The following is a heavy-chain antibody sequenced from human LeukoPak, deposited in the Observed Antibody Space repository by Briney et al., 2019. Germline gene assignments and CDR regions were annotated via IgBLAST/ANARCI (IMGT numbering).Heavy chain of an antibody. J-gene: IGHJ4*02. Sequence: SETLSLTCTVSGGSISSHYWSWIRQPPGKGLEWIGYIYYSGSTNYNPSLKSRVSISVDTSKNQFSLKLSSVTAADTAVYYCARERRRPYGGNSAFDYWGQGTLVTVSS. V-gene: IGHV4-59*11. CDR1: GGSISSHY. CDR2: IYYSGST. D-gene: IGHD4-23*01. CDR3: ARERRRPYGGNSAFDY.